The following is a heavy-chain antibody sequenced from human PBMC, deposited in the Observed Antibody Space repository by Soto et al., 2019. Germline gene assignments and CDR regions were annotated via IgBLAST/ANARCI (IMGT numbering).Heavy chain of an antibody. Sequence: QVRLEQSRAEVKEPGASVKISCKASGYDFNSYSIHWLRQAPGQRPEYMGRINGGIGNTKFSQKFQDRLTISRDTSASAMYMELSSLTSDYTGVYYCARSSVTIDGLDFWGQGTLVIVSS. CDR1: GYDFNSYS. D-gene: IGHD4-17*01. J-gene: IGHJ4*02. CDR2: INGGIGNT. CDR3: ARSSVTIDGLDF. V-gene: IGHV1-3*01.